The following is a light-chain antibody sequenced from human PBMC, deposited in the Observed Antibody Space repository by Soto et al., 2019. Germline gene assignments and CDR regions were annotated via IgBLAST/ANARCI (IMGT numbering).Light chain of an antibody. J-gene: IGLJ2*01. V-gene: IGLV1-51*01. CDR2: DNN. CDR1: SSNIGNNY. CDR3: GTWDSSLRKVV. Sequence: QSVLTQPPSVSAAPGQKVTISCSGSSSNIGNNYVSWYQQLPGTAPKLLIYDNNKRPSGIPDRFSGSKSGTSATLGITGLQTGDEADYYCGTWDSSLRKVVFGGGTKLTVL.